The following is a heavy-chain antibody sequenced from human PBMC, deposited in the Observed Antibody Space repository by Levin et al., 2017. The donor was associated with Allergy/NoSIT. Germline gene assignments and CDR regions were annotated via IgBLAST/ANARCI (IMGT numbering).Heavy chain of an antibody. V-gene: IGHV3-23*01. D-gene: IGHD2-8*01. J-gene: IGHJ6*03. CDR3: VKCIPNYYYYYLDV. Sequence: GGSLRLSCAASGFIFSSHAMSWVRQAPGKGLEWVSAISGNGGSTFYAASVKGRFTISRDNSRNTLSLQMNSLRAEDTAVYYCVKCIPNYYYYYLDVWGKGTTVTVSS. CDR2: ISGNGGST. CDR1: GFIFSSHA.